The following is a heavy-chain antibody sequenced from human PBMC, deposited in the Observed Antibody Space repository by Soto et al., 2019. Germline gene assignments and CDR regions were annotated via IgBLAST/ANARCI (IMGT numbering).Heavy chain of an antibody. CDR2: IIPIFGTA. CDR3: ASHSGSSPEGRYYYGMDV. V-gene: IGHV1-69*12. D-gene: IGHD1-26*01. J-gene: IGHJ6*02. Sequence: QVQLVQSGTEVKKPGSSVKVSCKASGGTFSSYAISWVRQAPGQGLEWMGGIIPIFGTADYAQKFQGRVTINADESTSTAYMELSSLRSEDTAVYYCASHSGSSPEGRYYYGMDVWGQGTTVTVSS. CDR1: GGTFSSYA.